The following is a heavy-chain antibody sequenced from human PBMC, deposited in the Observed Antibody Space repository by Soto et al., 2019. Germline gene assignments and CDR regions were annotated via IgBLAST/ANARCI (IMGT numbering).Heavy chain of an antibody. J-gene: IGHJ4*01. D-gene: IGHD1-26*01. CDR3: ARVRRSGSYLDY. Sequence: SETLSLTCTVSGGSISSYYWSWIRQPPGKGLEWIGYIYYSGSTNYNPSLKSRVTISVDTSKNQFSLKLSSVTAADTAVYYCARVRRSGSYLDYWGHGTLVTVSS. CDR1: GGSISSYY. V-gene: IGHV4-59*01. CDR2: IYYSGST.